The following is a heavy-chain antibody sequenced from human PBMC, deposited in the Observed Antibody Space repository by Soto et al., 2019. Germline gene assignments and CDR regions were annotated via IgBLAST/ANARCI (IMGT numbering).Heavy chain of an antibody. Sequence: LSLTCTVSGGSISSGGYYWTWIRQHPGKGLEWIGYIYYSGSTYYNPSLKSRVTISVDTSKNQFSLKLSSVTAADTAVYYCARDKYYYGSGKDCMVVWGQGTTVTVSS. CDR2: IYYSGST. D-gene: IGHD3-10*01. J-gene: IGHJ6*02. CDR1: GGSISSGGYY. V-gene: IGHV4-31*03. CDR3: ARDKYYYGSGKDCMVV.